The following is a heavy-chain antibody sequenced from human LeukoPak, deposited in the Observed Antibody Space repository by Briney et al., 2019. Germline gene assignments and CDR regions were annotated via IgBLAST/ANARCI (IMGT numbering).Heavy chain of an antibody. CDR1: GYSFTNYW. CDR3: ARERIVRATQSPFAY. CDR2: IYPGDSDT. J-gene: IGHJ4*02. V-gene: IGHV5-51*01. Sequence: GESLKISCKGSGYSFTNYWIGWVRQMPGKGLEWMGTIYPGDSDTKYSPSFQCQVTLSPDKSLSTAYLQWNSLKASTTAMYYCARERIVRATQSPFAYWGQGTLVTVSS. D-gene: IGHD1-26*01.